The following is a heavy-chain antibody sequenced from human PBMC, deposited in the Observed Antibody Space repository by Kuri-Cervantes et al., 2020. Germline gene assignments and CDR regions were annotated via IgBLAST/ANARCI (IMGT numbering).Heavy chain of an antibody. V-gene: IGHV3-7*04. CDR2: IKQDGSEK. Sequence: GGSLRLSCAASGFSFRDYWMSWVRLAPGEGLEWVANIKQDGSEKYYVDSVRGRFTISRDDAKNSLYLQMNSLRVEDTAVYYCARGGAFWYYWGQGTLVTVSS. D-gene: IGHD3-10*01. CDR1: GFSFRDYW. J-gene: IGHJ4*02. CDR3: ARGGAFWYY.